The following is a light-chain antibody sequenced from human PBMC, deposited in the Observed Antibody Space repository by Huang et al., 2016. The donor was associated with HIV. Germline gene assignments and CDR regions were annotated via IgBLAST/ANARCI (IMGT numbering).Light chain of an antibody. J-gene: IGKJ3*01. CDR1: QSVRSN. V-gene: IGKV3-15*01. CDR3: QHYSNWPLFT. Sequence: IIMIQSPATLSVSPGDSATLSCSTSQSVRSNLAWYQQNPGQAPRLLIFGASTRATGGPARFSGSGSGTEFTLTVSNLQSEDFGFYYCQHYSNWPLFTFGPGTKVDIE. CDR2: GAS.